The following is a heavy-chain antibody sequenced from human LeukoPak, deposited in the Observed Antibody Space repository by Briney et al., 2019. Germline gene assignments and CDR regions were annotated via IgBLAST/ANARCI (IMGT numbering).Heavy chain of an antibody. CDR1: GASISSFY. D-gene: IGHD2-15*01. CDR2: IYTSGTT. CDR3: TRAPDCGGGSCFRSFDH. Sequence: SETLSLTCTDSGASISSFYWSWVRQPAGKGLEWIGRIYTSGTTNFNPSLKSRVTMSLDTSKNQFSLKLSSVTAADTAVYYCTRAPDCGGGSCFRSFDHWGQGILVTVSS. J-gene: IGHJ4*02. V-gene: IGHV4-4*07.